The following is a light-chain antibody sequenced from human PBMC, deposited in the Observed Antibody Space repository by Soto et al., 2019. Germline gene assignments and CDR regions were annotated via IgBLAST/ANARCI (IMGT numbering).Light chain of an antibody. CDR1: SSDVGSSNL. CDR3: CSFARASNSYV. Sequence: QSAVTQPASVSGSPRQSIAISCTGPSSDVGSSNLLSWYQQYPGKAPKLIIYEGNRRPSGISGRFSGSMSGNTASLTISGLQAEDEAEYYCCSFARASNSYVFGTGNKVTVL. V-gene: IGLV2-23*01. CDR2: EGN. J-gene: IGLJ1*01.